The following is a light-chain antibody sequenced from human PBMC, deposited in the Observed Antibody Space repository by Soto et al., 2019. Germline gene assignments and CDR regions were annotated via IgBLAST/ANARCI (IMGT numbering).Light chain of an antibody. J-gene: IGLJ2*01. CDR2: GNS. V-gene: IGLV1-40*01. Sequence: QSVLTQPPSVSGAPGQRVTISCTGSSSNIGAGYDVHWYQQLPGTAPKLLIYGNSNRPSGVPDRFSGSKSGTSASLAITGLQADDEGDYYCQSYDSSLCGSVFGGGTKLTVL. CDR3: QSYDSSLCGSV. CDR1: SSNIGAGYD.